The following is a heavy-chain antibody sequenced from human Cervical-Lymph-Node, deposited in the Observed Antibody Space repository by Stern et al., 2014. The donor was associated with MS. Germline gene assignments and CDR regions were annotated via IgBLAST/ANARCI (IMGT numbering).Heavy chain of an antibody. V-gene: IGHV3-7*01. D-gene: IGHD2-15*01. CDR2: IKQDGRER. CDR3: ARDCGSGSCYQTQYYYGVDV. J-gene: IGHJ6*02. CDR1: GFSLSSYW. Sequence: EVQLVESGGGLVQPGGSLRLSCAGSGFSLSSYWMSWVRKAPGKGPELVATIKQDGRERYYVDSVKGRFTISRVNSKNSVFLQMNSLRVDDTSVYYCARDCGSGSCYQTQYYYGVDVWGQGTTVIVSS.